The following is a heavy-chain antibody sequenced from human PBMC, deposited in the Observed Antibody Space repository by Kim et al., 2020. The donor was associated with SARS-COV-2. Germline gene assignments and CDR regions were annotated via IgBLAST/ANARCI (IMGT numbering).Heavy chain of an antibody. D-gene: IGHD2-2*01. V-gene: IGHV4-59*01. Sequence: SETLSLTCTVSGGSISSYYWSWIRQPPGKGLEWIGYIYYSGSTNYNPSLKSRVTISVDTSKNQFSLKLSSVTAADTAVFYCARDLLGYRSSTSCEYYMDV. CDR3: ARDLLGYRSSTSCEYYMDV. CDR1: GGSISSYY. CDR2: IYYSGST. J-gene: IGHJ6*03.